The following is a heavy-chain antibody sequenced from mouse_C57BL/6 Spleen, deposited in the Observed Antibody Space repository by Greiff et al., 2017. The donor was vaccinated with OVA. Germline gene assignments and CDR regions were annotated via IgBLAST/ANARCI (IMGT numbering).Heavy chain of an antibody. J-gene: IGHJ3*01. CDR3: AREGLDGEAY. D-gene: IGHD6-1*01. Sequence: EVKLMESGPGLVKPSQSLSLTCSVTGYSITSGYYWNWIRQFPGNKLEWMGYISYDGSNNYNPSLKNRISITRDTSKNQFFLKLNSVTTEDTATYYCAREGLDGEAYWGQGTLVTVSA. CDR1: GYSITSGYY. V-gene: IGHV3-6*01. CDR2: ISYDGSN.